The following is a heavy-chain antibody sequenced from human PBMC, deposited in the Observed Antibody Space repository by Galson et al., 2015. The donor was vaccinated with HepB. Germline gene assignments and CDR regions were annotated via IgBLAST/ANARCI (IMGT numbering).Heavy chain of an antibody. CDR3: ARGPGCSGGSCYYGYFQH. CDR2: ISSSSSTI. CDR1: GFTFSSYS. V-gene: IGHV3-48*04. Sequence: SLRLSCAASGFTFSSYSMNWVRQAPGKGLEWVSYISSSSSTIYYADSVKGRFTISRDNAKNSLYLQMNSLRAEDTAVYYCARGPGCSGGSCYYGYFQHWGQGTLVTVSS. D-gene: IGHD2-15*01. J-gene: IGHJ1*01.